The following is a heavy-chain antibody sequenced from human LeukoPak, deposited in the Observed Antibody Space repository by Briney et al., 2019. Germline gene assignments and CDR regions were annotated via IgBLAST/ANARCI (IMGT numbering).Heavy chain of an antibody. V-gene: IGHV3-30-3*01. D-gene: IGHD5-18*01. CDR3: ARDPKGGYSYGWGAFNI. CDR2: ISSDGNSK. Sequence: GRSLRLSCAASGFTFSSNAMQWVRQAPGKGLEWVALISSDGNSKYSADSVKGRFIISRDNSRSTLYLQMNSLRAEDTAVYYCARDPKGGYSYGWGAFNIWGQGTMVTVSS. CDR1: GFTFSSNA. J-gene: IGHJ3*02.